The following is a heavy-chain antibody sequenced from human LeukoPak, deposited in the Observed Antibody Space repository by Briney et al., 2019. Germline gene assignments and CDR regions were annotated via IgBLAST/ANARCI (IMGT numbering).Heavy chain of an antibody. Sequence: PSETLSLTCTVSGGSISSGDYYWSWIRQPPGKGLEWIGYIYYSGSTYYNPSLKSRVTISVDTYKDQFSLKLSSVTAADTAVYYCARAGIYDSSGYSPDGAFDIWGQGTMVTVSS. CDR2: IYYSGST. V-gene: IGHV4-30-4*01. J-gene: IGHJ3*02. CDR3: ARAGIYDSSGYSPDGAFDI. D-gene: IGHD3-22*01. CDR1: GGSISSGDYY.